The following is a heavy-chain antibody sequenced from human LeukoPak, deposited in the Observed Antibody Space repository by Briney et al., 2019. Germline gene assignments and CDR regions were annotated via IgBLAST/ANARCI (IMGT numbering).Heavy chain of an antibody. CDR1: GGTFSSYA. D-gene: IGHD3-10*01. CDR2: IIPIFGTA. Sequence: SVKVSCKASGGTFSSYAISWVRQAPGQGLEWMGGIIPIFGTANYAQKFQGRVAITADESTSTAYMELSSLRSEDTAVYYCAMVRGVTPDFDYWGQGTLVTVSS. J-gene: IGHJ4*02. CDR3: AMVRGVTPDFDY. V-gene: IGHV1-69*01.